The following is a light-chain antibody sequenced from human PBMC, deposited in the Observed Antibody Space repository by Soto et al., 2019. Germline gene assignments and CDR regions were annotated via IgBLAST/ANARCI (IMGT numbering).Light chain of an antibody. J-gene: IGLJ3*02. CDR1: SSNIGSYY. CDR3: GTWDSSLSAWV. CDR2: ENN. Sequence: QSVLTQPPSVSAAPGQKVTISCSGSSSNIGSYYVSWYQQLPGTAPKLLIYENNNRPSGIPERFSGSKSGTSATLGITGLQTGDEADYYCGTWDSSLSAWVFGGGTKLTVL. V-gene: IGLV1-51*02.